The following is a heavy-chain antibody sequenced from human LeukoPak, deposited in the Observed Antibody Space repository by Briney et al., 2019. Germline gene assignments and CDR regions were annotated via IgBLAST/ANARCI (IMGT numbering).Heavy chain of an antibody. CDR1: GSTFDDYA. V-gene: IGHV3-9*01. Sequence: SGGSLRLSCAASGSTFDDYAMHWVRQAPGKGLEWVSGISWNSGSIGYADSVKGRFTISRDNAKNSLYLQMNSLRAEDTALYYCAKGTDIDDAFDIWGQGTMVTVSS. J-gene: IGHJ3*02. CDR3: AKGTDIDDAFDI. CDR2: ISWNSGSI.